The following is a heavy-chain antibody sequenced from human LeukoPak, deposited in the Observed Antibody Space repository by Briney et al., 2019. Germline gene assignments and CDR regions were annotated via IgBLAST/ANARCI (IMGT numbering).Heavy chain of an antibody. V-gene: IGHV4-39*01. D-gene: IGHD2-21*02. Sequence: PSETLSLTCTVSGGSISSSSYYWRWIRQPPGKGLEWIGSIYYRGSTYYNPSLKSRVTISVDTSKNQFSLKLSSVTAADTAVYYCARPGRRDYYFDYWGQGTLVTVSS. J-gene: IGHJ4*02. CDR2: IYYRGST. CDR3: ARPGRRDYYFDY. CDR1: GGSISSSSYY.